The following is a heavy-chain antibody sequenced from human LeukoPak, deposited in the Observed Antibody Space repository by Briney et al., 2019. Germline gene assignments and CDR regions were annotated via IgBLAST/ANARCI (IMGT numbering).Heavy chain of an antibody. Sequence: GESLKVSCKASGYTFTSYGIRWVRQAPGQGLEWMGWISAYNGNTNYAQKLQGRVTMTTDTSTSTAYMELRSLRSDDTAVYYCATERDSSPYGMIFFDYWGQGTLVTVSS. J-gene: IGHJ4*02. V-gene: IGHV1-18*01. CDR3: ATERDSSPYGMIFFDY. D-gene: IGHD6-6*01. CDR2: ISAYNGNT. CDR1: GYTFTSYG.